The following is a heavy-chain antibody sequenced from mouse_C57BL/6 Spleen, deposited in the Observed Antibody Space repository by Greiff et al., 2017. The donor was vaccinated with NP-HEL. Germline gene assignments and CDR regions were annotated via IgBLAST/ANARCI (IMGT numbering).Heavy chain of an antibody. Sequence: QVQLQQPGAELVKPGASVKLSCKASGYTFTSYWMHWVKQRPGQGLEWIGMIHPNSGSTNYNEKFKSKATLTVDKSSSTAYMQLSSLTSEDSAVYYCARALTAKATRHYAMDYWGQGTSVTVSS. V-gene: IGHV1-64*01. CDR1: GYTFTSYW. CDR3: ARALTAKATRHYAMDY. D-gene: IGHD3-2*02. J-gene: IGHJ4*01. CDR2: IHPNSGST.